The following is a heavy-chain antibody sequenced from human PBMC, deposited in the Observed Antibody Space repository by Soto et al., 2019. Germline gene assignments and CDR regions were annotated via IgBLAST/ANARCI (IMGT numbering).Heavy chain of an antibody. CDR3: ARVSPYYYDSSGYYYVASGGFDY. CDR2: ISSSGSTI. CDR1: GFTFSSYE. J-gene: IGHJ4*02. D-gene: IGHD3-22*01. Sequence: GGSLRLSCAASGFTFSSYEMNWVRQAPGKGLEWVSYISSSGSTIYYADSVKGRFTISRDNAKNSLYLQMNSLRAEDTAVYYCARVSPYYYDSSGYYYVASGGFDYWGQGTLVTVSS. V-gene: IGHV3-48*03.